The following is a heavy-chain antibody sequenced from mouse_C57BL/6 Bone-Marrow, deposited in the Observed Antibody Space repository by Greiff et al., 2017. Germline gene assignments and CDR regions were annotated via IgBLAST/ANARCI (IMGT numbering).Heavy chain of an antibody. CDR3: AYGNYVGFAY. J-gene: IGHJ3*01. CDR2: IDPSDSYT. V-gene: IGHV1-50*01. CDR1: GYTFTSYW. D-gene: IGHD2-1*01. Sequence: QVQLQQPGAELVKPGASVKLSCKASGYTFTSYWMQWVKQRPGQGLEWIGEIDPSDSYTNYNQKFKGKATLTVATSSSTAYMQLSSLTSEDSAVYYCAYGNYVGFAYWGQGTLVTVSA.